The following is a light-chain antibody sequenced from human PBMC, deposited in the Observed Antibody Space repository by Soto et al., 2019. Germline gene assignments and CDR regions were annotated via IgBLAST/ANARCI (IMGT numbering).Light chain of an antibody. CDR3: QQISSTPT. V-gene: IGKV1-39*01. Sequence: DIQLTQSPSSLSASVGDRVTITCRASQSIRSYLNWYQQKPGKAPKLLIYAASSLQTGVSSRFSGSGSGTDFTLTISNLQPEDFATYYCQQISSTPTFGGGTKVEIK. CDR2: AAS. J-gene: IGKJ4*01. CDR1: QSIRSY.